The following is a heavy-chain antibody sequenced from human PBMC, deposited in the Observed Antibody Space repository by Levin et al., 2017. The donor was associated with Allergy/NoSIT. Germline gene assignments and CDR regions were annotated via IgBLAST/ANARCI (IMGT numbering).Heavy chain of an antibody. D-gene: IGHD6-13*01. V-gene: IGHV4-34*01. Sequence: SQTLSLTCAVYGGSFSGYYWSWIRQPPGKGLEWIGEINHSGSTNYNPSLKSRVTISVDTSKNQFSLKLSSVTAADTAVYYCAREVVDRYSSSWYYYYYGMDVWGQGTTVTVSS. CDR1: GGSFSGYY. J-gene: IGHJ6*02. CDR2: INHSGST. CDR3: AREVVDRYSSSWYYYYYGMDV.